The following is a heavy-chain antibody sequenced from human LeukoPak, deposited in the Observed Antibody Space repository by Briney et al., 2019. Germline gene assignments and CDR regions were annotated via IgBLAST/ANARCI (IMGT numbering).Heavy chain of an antibody. Sequence: SETLSLTCAVYGGSFSGYYWSWIRQPPGKGLEWIGEINHSGSTNYNPSLKSRVTISVGTSKNQFSLKLSSVTAADTAVYYCARARGLPDYWGQGTLVTVSS. CDR2: INHSGST. V-gene: IGHV4-34*01. D-gene: IGHD3-16*01. CDR3: ARARGLPDY. J-gene: IGHJ4*02. CDR1: GGSFSGYY.